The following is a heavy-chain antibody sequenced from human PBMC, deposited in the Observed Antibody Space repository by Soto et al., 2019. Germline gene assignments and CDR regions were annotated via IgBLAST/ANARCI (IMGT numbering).Heavy chain of an antibody. V-gene: IGHV1-3*01. J-gene: IGHJ4*02. CDR2: INAGNGDT. D-gene: IGHD5-12*01. Sequence: QVQLVQSGAEVQKPGASVRVSCKASGYIFTTYAIHWVRQAPGRRLEWMGWINAGNGDTKYSEDFQGRVSITRDTTASTVYMELSSLRSEDAAVYSWARTREYSGYLDYWGQGTPVTVSS. CDR3: ARTREYSGYLDY. CDR1: GYIFTTYA.